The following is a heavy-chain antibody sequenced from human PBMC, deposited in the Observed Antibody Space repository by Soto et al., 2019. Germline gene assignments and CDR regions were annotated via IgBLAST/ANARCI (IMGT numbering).Heavy chain of an antibody. V-gene: IGHV1-69*10. CDR1: GYTFITYG. D-gene: IGHD5-12*01. Sequence: ASVKVSCKASGYTFITYGINWVRQAPGQGLEWMGGIIPVIGVPSYARKFQGRVTITADASTSTVYMDLSSLTSDDTAVYFCARGVGLTDGNNYLFNLWGQRALVIVSS. J-gene: IGHJ4*02. CDR2: IIPVIGVP. CDR3: ARGVGLTDGNNYLFNL.